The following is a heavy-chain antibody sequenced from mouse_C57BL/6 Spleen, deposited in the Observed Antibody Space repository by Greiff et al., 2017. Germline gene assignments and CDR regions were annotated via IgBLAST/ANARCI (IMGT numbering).Heavy chain of an antibody. D-gene: IGHD2-1*01. CDR3: TTGYGNYLWYFDV. Sequence: EVQLQQSGAELVRPGASVKLSCTASGFNIKDYYMHWVKQRPEQGLEWIGRIDPEDGDTEYAPKFQGKATMTADTSSNTAYLQLSSLTSEDTAVYYCTTGYGNYLWYFDVWGTGTTVTVSS. J-gene: IGHJ1*03. CDR2: IDPEDGDT. V-gene: IGHV14-1*01. CDR1: GFNIKDYY.